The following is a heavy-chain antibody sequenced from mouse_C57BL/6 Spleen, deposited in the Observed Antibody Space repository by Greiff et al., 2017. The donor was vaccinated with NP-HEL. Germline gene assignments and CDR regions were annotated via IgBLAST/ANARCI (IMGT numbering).Heavy chain of an antibody. J-gene: IGHJ4*01. CDR1: GFNIKDDY. CDR2: IDPENGDT. Sequence: VQLQQSGAELVRPGASVKLSCTASGFNIKDDYMHWVKQRPEQGLEWIGWIDPENGDTEYATKFQGKATITADKSSNTAYLQLSSLTSEDTAVYYCTTGYAMDYGGQGTSVTVSS. CDR3: TTGYAMDY. V-gene: IGHV14-4*01.